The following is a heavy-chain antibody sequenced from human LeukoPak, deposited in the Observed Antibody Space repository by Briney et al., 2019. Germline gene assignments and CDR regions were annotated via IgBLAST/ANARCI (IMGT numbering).Heavy chain of an antibody. CDR1: GGSFSGYY. CDR2: IYYGGST. CDR3: AIIPPGYTYGFDY. J-gene: IGHJ4*02. V-gene: IGHV4-59*08. Sequence: SETLSLTCTVSGGSFSGYYLSWVRHPPGTELEWVGCIYYGGSTQYNPSLKSRVSMSLDASKNQLSLKLNSVTAADTAVYYCAIIPPGYTYGFDYWGQGTLVTVSS. D-gene: IGHD5-18*01.